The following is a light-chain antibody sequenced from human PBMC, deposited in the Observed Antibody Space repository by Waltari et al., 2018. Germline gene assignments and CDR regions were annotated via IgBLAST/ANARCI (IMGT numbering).Light chain of an antibody. Sequence: QSVLTQPPSVSGAPGQRVTISCTGSSSNIGAPYDVHWYQQLPGTAPKLLIYRNNNRPSGVPDRFSGSKSGTSASLAITGLQAEDEADYYCQSYDSSLSGVVFGGGTQLTVL. CDR3: QSYDSSLSGVV. CDR2: RNN. J-gene: IGLJ2*01. CDR1: SSNIGAPYD. V-gene: IGLV1-40*01.